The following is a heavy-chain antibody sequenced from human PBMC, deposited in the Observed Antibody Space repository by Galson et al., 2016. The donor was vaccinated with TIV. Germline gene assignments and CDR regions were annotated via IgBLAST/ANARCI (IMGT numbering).Heavy chain of an antibody. Sequence: SLRLSCAASGFSFSSLSMHWVRQAPGKGLEWVSSISNTGSFKHYPDSLKGQFTISRDNARNSVFLQMNSLRAEDTAVYYYARDHPQGWGFDCWGQGTLVTVSS. D-gene: IGHD7-27*01. J-gene: IGHJ4*02. CDR1: GFSFSSLS. CDR2: ISNTGSFK. V-gene: IGHV3-21*01. CDR3: ARDHPQGWGFDC.